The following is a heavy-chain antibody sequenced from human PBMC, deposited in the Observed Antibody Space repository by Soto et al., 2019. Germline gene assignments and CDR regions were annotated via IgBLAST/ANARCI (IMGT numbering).Heavy chain of an antibody. CDR1: GASVTRDGNC. J-gene: IGHJ4*02. CDR3: AREVDCYSQFDD. Sequence: SETLSLTCSVSGASVTRDGNCWTWIRQPPGKGLEFVASIYHGGSTFYNPSLRSRVTISLDRSKNQFSLKLTSVTAADTAGYYCAREVDCYSQFDDWGQGTLVTVSS. D-gene: IGHD2-21*01. CDR2: IYHGGST. V-gene: IGHV4-30-2*01.